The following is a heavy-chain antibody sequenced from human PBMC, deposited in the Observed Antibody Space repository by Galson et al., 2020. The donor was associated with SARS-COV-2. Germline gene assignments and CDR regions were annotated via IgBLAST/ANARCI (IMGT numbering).Heavy chain of an antibody. V-gene: IGHV3-23*01. Sequence: GGSLRLSCAASGFSFSSYAMSWVRQAPGKGLEWVSTISGSGSGTYYADSVKGRFTISRDNSKNTLYLQMNSLRAEDTAVYYCALGSYSSAFGGMDVWGQGTTVTFSS. J-gene: IGHJ6*02. D-gene: IGHD6-19*01. CDR3: ALGSYSSAFGGMDV. CDR1: GFSFSSYA. CDR2: ISGSGSGT.